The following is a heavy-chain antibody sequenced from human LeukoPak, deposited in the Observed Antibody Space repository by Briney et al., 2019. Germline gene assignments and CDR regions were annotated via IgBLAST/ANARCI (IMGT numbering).Heavy chain of an antibody. CDR1: GFSFSRYW. Sequence: PGGSLRLSCAASGFSFSRYWMNWVRQAPGKGLEWVANIKGDGHEKNYVDSVKGRFSTSRDNARNSLYLQMDSLRAEDTAVYYCAKEGAYPIITYDSWGQGALVTVSS. D-gene: IGHD3-10*01. V-gene: IGHV3-7*01. J-gene: IGHJ5*01. CDR2: IKGDGHEK. CDR3: AKEGAYPIITYDS.